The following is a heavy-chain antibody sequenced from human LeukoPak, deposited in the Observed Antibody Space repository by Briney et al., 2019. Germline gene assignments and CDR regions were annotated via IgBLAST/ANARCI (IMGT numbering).Heavy chain of an antibody. J-gene: IGHJ4*02. V-gene: IGHV4-39*07. CDR2: IYYSRST. CDR3: AREGVATGTIDY. CDR1: AGSILSSSYY. D-gene: IGHD5-12*01. Sequence: PSETLSLTCTVSAGSILSSSYYWGWLRQPPGTGLEWIGSIYYSRSTYYNPSLKSRVTISVDTPKNQFSLKLSSVTAADTAVYYCAREGVATGTIDYWGQGTLVTVSS.